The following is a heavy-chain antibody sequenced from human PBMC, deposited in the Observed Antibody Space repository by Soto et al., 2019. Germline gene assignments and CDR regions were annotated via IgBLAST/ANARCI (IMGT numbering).Heavy chain of an antibody. CDR3: ARDTVFYGLDV. V-gene: IGHV3-7*01. CDR1: GFTFNTYW. Sequence: EVQLVESGGGLVQPGGSLRLSCAASGFTFNTYWMSWVRQAPGKGLEWVANIKEDGSDKYYVGSVKGRFTISRDNAKKSLSLQMNSLRVEDTAVYCWARDTVFYGLDVWGQGTTVIVSS. CDR2: IKEDGSDK. J-gene: IGHJ6*02.